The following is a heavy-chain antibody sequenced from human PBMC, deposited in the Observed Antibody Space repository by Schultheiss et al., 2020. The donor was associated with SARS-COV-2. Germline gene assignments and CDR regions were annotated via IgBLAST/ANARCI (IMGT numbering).Heavy chain of an antibody. CDR1: GFTFSSYA. CDR3: ARLTYYYDSSGYLRWFDP. CDR2: IKKDGSEK. V-gene: IGHV3-7*01. Sequence: GGSLRLSCAASGFTFSSYAMSWVRQAPGKGLEWVANIKKDGSEKYYVDSAKGRFIISRDNAKNSLYLQMNSLRAEDTAVYYCARLTYYYDSSGYLRWFDPWGQGTLVTVSS. D-gene: IGHD3-22*01. J-gene: IGHJ5*02.